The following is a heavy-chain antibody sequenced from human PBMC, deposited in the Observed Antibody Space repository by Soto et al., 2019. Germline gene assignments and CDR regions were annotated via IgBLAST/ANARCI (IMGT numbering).Heavy chain of an antibody. CDR1: GFPFINYA. J-gene: IGHJ4*02. Sequence: EVQLLDPGGGLVQPGGSLRLSCAASGFPFINYAMHWVRQAPGKGLEWVSAISGSGGGTYYGDSVKGRFTISRDNSKDTLYLHMNRLTAEDTAVYFCAKEGVRDSSISLYFFDQWGQGTLVTVSS. CDR2: ISGSGGGT. CDR3: AKEGVRDSSISLYFFDQ. V-gene: IGHV3-23*01. D-gene: IGHD3-10*01.